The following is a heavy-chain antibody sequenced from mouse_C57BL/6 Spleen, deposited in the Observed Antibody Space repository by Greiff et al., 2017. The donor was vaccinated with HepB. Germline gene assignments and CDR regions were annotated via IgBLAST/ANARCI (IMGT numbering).Heavy chain of an antibody. J-gene: IGHJ1*03. CDR1: GFTFSNYW. Sequence: EVQGVESGGGLVQPGGSVKLSCVASGFTFSNYWMNWVRQSPEKGLEWVAQIRLKSDNYATHYAEYVKGRFTISRDDSKSSVYLQMNNLRAEDTGIYYCTGNYGSSYDWYFDVWGTGTTVTVSS. V-gene: IGHV6-3*01. D-gene: IGHD1-1*01. CDR2: IRLKSDNYAT. CDR3: TGNYGSSYDWYFDV.